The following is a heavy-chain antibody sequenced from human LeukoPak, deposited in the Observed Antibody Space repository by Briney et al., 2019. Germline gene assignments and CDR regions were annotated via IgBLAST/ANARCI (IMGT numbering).Heavy chain of an antibody. CDR1: GFTFDDYA. CDR2: ISWNSGSI. D-gene: IGHD3-22*01. Sequence: GGSLRLSCAASGFTFDDYAMHWVRQAPGKGLEWVSGISWNSGSIAYADSVKGRFTISRDNAKNSLYLQMNSLRAEDMALYYCAKVATRYYDSSGYYSHYFDYWGQGTLVTVSS. V-gene: IGHV3-9*03. CDR3: AKVATRYYDSSGYYSHYFDY. J-gene: IGHJ4*02.